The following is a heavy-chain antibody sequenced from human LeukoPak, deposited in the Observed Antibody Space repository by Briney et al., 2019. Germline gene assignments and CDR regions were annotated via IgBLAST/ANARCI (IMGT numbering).Heavy chain of an antibody. J-gene: IGHJ3*02. V-gene: IGHV4-4*07. Sequence: KTSETLSLTCTVSGGSISSYYWSWIRQPAGKGLEWIGRIHTSGSTNYNPSLKSRVTMSVDTSKNQFSLKLSSVTAADTAVYYCAREREDRNYEDFDAFDIWGQGTMVTVSS. CDR3: AREREDRNYEDFDAFDI. D-gene: IGHD1-14*01. CDR1: GGSISSYY. CDR2: IHTSGST.